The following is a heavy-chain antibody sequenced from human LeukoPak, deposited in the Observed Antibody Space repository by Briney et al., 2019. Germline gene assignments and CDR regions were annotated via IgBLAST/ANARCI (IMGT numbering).Heavy chain of an antibody. V-gene: IGHV3-11*03. CDR1: GFTFSDYY. D-gene: IGHD4-11*01. Sequence: GGSLRLSCAASGFTFSDYYMSWIRQAPGKGLEWVSYISSSSSYTNYADSVKGRFTISRDNAKNSLYLQMNSLRAADTAVYYRARGEGDDYSNYDGGYGMDVWGQGTTVTVSS. CDR2: ISSSSSYT. J-gene: IGHJ6*02. CDR3: ARGEGDDYSNYDGGYGMDV.